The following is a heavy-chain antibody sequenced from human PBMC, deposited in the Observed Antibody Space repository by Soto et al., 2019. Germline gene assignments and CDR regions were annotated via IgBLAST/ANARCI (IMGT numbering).Heavy chain of an antibody. CDR1: GGIFSSYA. V-gene: IGHV1-69*01. J-gene: IGHJ4*02. CDR2: VIPILGQA. CDR3: ARVGGVGAPPGADY. Sequence: QVQLVQSGAEVKKPGYSVKVSCKASGGIFSSYAISWLRQAPGQGLEWMGAVIPILGQAYYAQNFQDRVTITADESTRTADMDLISLRSDDTAVYFCARVGGVGAPPGADYWGQGTLVTVSS. D-gene: IGHD1-26*01.